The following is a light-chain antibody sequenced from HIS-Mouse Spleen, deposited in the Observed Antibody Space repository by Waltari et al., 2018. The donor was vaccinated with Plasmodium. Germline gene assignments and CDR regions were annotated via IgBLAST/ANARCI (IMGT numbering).Light chain of an antibody. CDR3: QQSYSTWT. J-gene: IGKJ1*01. CDR1: QSISSS. V-gene: IGKV1-39*01. CDR2: AAS. Sequence: DIQMTQSPSSLSASVRDRATITCRASQSISSSLNWYQQKPGKAPKLLIYAASSLQSGVPSRFSGTGSGTDFTLTISSLQPEDFATYFCQQSYSTWTFGQGTKVEIK.